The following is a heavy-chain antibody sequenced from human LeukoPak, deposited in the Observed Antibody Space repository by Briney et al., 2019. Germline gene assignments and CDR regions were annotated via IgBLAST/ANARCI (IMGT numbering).Heavy chain of an antibody. V-gene: IGHV1-2*02. Sequence: ASVKVSCKASGYTFTCYYMHWVRQAPGQGLEWMGWINPNSGGTNYAQKFQGRVTMTRDTSISTAYMELSRLRSDDTAVYYCAKLLPFYSYGLPTLDYWGQGTLVTVSS. D-gene: IGHD5-18*01. CDR1: GYTFTCYY. CDR3: AKLLPFYSYGLPTLDY. J-gene: IGHJ4*02. CDR2: INPNSGGT.